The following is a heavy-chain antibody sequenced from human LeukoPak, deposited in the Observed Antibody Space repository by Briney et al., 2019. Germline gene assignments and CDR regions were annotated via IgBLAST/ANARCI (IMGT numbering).Heavy chain of an antibody. CDR3: ARATGGYYDSSGYYSVDYYYYYMDV. D-gene: IGHD3-22*01. V-gene: IGHV3-7*01. Sequence: GGSLRLSCAASGFTFSSYWMSWVRQAPGKGLEWVANIKEDGSEKYYVDSVKGRFTISRDNSKNTLYLQMGSLRAEDMAVYYCARATGGYYDSSGYYSVDYYYYYMDVWGKGTTVAVSS. CDR1: GFTFSSYW. CDR2: IKEDGSEK. J-gene: IGHJ6*03.